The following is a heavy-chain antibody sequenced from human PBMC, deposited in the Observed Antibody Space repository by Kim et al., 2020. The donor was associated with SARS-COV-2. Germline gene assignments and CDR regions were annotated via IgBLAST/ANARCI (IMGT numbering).Heavy chain of an antibody. Sequence: GGSLRLSCAASGFTVSSNYMSWVRQAPGKGLEWVSVIYSGGSTYYADSVKGRFTISRDNSKNTLYLQMNSLRAEDTAVYYCARDRITMVRGVVTKPTPATGDDYYYYYGMDVWGQGTTVTVSS. J-gene: IGHJ6*02. CDR1: GFTVSSNY. CDR2: IYSGGST. V-gene: IGHV3-66*01. D-gene: IGHD3-10*01. CDR3: ARDRITMVRGVVTKPTPATGDDYYYYYGMDV.